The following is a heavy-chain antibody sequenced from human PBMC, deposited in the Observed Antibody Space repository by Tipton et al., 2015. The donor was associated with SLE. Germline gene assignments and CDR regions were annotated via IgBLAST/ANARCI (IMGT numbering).Heavy chain of an antibody. CDR2: IYYSGST. CDR3: ARDLHGVAPLGY. Sequence: TLSLTCTVSGGSISSGDYYWSWIRQPPGKGLEWIGYIYYSGSTYYNPSLKSRVTISVDTSKNQFSLKLSSVTAADTAVYYCARDLHGVAPLGYWGQGTLVTVSS. CDR1: GGSISSGDYY. D-gene: IGHD2-15*01. V-gene: IGHV4-30-4*01. J-gene: IGHJ4*02.